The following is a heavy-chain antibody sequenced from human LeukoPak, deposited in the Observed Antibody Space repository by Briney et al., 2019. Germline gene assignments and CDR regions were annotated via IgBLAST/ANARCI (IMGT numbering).Heavy chain of an antibody. J-gene: IGHJ4*02. D-gene: IGHD6-13*01. CDR1: GFTVSSNY. CDR3: ARGGSSWYYFDY. V-gene: IGHV3-53*01. CDR2: FYSGGST. Sequence: PGGSLRLSCAASGFTVSSNYMSWVRQAPGTGLEWVSVFYSGGSTSYADSVKGRFTISRDNSKNTLYLQMNSLRAEDTAVYYCARGGSSWYYFDYWGQGTLVTVSS.